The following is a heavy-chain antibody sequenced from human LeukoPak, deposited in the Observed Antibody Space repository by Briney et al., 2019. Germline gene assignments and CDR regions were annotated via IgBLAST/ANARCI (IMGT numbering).Heavy chain of an antibody. D-gene: IGHD4-17*01. J-gene: IGHJ6*03. CDR3: AKDKNDYGDYYYMDV. CDR1: GFTFSSYG. CDR2: IRHDGNHK. Sequence: PRGSLRLSCAASGFTFSSYGMHWVRQAPGKGLEWVAFIRHDGNHKNCADSVKGRFTISRDNSKNTLSLQMNSLRAGDTAVYYCAKDKNDYGDYYYMDVWGKGTTVTVSS. V-gene: IGHV3-30*02.